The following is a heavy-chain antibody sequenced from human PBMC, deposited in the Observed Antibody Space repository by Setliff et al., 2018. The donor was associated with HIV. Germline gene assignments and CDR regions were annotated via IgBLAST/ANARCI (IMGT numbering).Heavy chain of an antibody. CDR2: ISGFNGNT. Sequence: ASVKVSCKASGGTFSNYAITWVRQAPGQGLEWMGWISGFNGNTKYAQSFQDRVAMTTETATSTAYMEMRSLRSDDTAVYFCARVPYRSAWFSGGHDAFDIWGQGTMVTVS. J-gene: IGHJ3*02. CDR1: GGTFSNYA. D-gene: IGHD6-19*01. V-gene: IGHV1-18*01. CDR3: ARVPYRSAWFSGGHDAFDI.